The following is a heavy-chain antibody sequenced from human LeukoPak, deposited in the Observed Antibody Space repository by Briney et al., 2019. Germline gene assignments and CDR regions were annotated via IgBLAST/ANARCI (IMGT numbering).Heavy chain of an antibody. CDR1: GYTFINYA. D-gene: IGHD2-15*01. V-gene: IGHV1-18*01. CDR3: ARTPFTLSLGLADPATWNTYDY. CDR2: VSPYTGNT. Sequence: ASVQVSRKASGYTFINYAISWVRQAPGQGLEWVGWVSPYTGNTRYEQRLQGRVTMTTDTSTTTAYMELTSLTSDDTAIYYCARTPFTLSLGLADPATWNTYDYWGQGTLVAVSS. J-gene: IGHJ4*02.